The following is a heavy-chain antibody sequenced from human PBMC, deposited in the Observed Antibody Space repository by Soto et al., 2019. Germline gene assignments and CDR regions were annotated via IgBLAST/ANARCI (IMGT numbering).Heavy chain of an antibody. J-gene: IGHJ6*02. V-gene: IGHV3-7*03. CDR2: IEQEGSEK. Sequence: DVQLVESGGGLVQPGGSLRLSGAASAFTFSSYWMSWVRQAPGRGLEWVANIEQEGSEKSYVDSVKGRFTISRDNAKNSLYLQMNSLRAEDAAVYYCARGSQGHYDLHYGVDVWGQGTTVTVSS. D-gene: IGHD3-3*01. CDR1: AFTFSSYW. CDR3: ARGSQGHYDLHYGVDV.